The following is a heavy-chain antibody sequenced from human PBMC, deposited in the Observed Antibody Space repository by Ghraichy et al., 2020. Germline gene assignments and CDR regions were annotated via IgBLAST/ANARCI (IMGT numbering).Heavy chain of an antibody. CDR3: AKGSTSAKDYYGMDV. CDR2: ISASGATP. V-gene: IGHV3-23*01. CDR1: GFTFSGFS. J-gene: IGHJ6*02. Sequence: GGSLRLSCEASGFTFSGFSMNWVRQAPGKGLEWVSSISASGATPYYGPSASGRFTISKDNSKNTVYLQLNSLRAEDTAIYFCAKGSTSAKDYYGMDVWGQGTTVTVS. D-gene: IGHD2/OR15-2a*01.